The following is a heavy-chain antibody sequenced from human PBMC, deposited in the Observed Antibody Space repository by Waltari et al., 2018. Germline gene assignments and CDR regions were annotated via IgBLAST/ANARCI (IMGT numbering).Heavy chain of an antibody. D-gene: IGHD6-13*01. V-gene: IGHV3-23*01. J-gene: IGHJ6*02. CDR3: AKDNRHSSSWYRGLDYYYYGMDV. Sequence: EVQLLESGGGVVQPGGSLGLSCAASGFTFSSYAMSWVRRPPGTGLEWLSAISGSGGSTYYADSVKGRFTISRDNSKNTLYLQMNSLRAKDTAVYYCAKDNRHSSSWYRGLDYYYYGMDVWGQGTTVTVSS. CDR2: ISGSGGST. CDR1: GFTFSSYA.